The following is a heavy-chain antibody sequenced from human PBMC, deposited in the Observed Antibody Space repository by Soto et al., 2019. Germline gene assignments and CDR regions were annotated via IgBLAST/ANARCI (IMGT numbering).Heavy chain of an antibody. D-gene: IGHD3-16*02. CDR2: IYPGDSDT. Sequence: GESLKISCKGSGYSFTSYWIGWVRQMPGKGLEWMGIIYPGDSDTRYSPSFQGQVTISADKSIGTAYLQWSSLKASDTAMYYCARHRWYNWGSYRYSLDYWGQGTLVTVSS. J-gene: IGHJ4*02. CDR1: GYSFTSYW. CDR3: ARHRWYNWGSYRYSLDY. V-gene: IGHV5-51*01.